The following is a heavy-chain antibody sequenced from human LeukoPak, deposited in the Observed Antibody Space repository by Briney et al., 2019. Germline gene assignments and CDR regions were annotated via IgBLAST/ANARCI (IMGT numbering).Heavy chain of an antibody. CDR3: ARSMGYSRSGNAFDI. Sequence: GESLKISCKASEYSFTSYWIGWVRQMPGKGLEWMGIIYPGDSDTRYSPSFQGQVTISADKSISTAYLQWSSLKASDTAMYYCARSMGYSRSGNAFDIWGQGTMVTVSS. V-gene: IGHV5-51*01. D-gene: IGHD6-6*01. J-gene: IGHJ3*02. CDR1: EYSFTSYW. CDR2: IYPGDSDT.